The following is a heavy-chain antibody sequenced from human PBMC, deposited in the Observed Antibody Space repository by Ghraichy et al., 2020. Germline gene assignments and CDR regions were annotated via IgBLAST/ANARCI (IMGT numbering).Heavy chain of an antibody. J-gene: IGHJ4*02. CDR2: INPNSGGT. D-gene: IGHD4-17*01. Sequence: ASVKVSCKASGYTFTGYYMHWVRQAPGQGLEWMGRINPNSGGTNYAQKFQGRVTMTRDTSISTAYMELSRLRSDDTAVYYCAREGDYGDYVPWGSLNFDYWGQGTLVTVSS. CDR3: AREGDYGDYVPWGSLNFDY. V-gene: IGHV1-2*06. CDR1: GYTFTGYY.